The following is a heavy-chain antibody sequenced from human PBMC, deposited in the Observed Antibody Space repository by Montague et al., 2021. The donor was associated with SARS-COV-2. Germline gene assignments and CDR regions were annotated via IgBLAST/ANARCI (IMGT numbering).Heavy chain of an antibody. D-gene: IGHD3-3*01. V-gene: IGHV4-61*05. Sequence: SETLSLTCTVSGGSISGSTYYWSWIRQSPGKGLECIGYTSYSGSTDYNPSLKSRVTISIDTSKNQFSLKLSSVTAADTAVYYCARWGEYYDSPYYYYAMDVWGQGTTVTVSS. CDR1: GGSISGSTYY. CDR2: TSYSGST. CDR3: ARWGEYYDSPYYYYAMDV. J-gene: IGHJ6*02.